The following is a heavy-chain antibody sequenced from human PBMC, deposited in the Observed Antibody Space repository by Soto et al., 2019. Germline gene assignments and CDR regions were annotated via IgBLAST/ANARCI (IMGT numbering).Heavy chain of an antibody. CDR2: IYWDDDK. Sequence: QITLKESGPTLVKPTQTLTLTCTFSGFSLSTSGVGVGWIRQPPGKALEWLALIYWDDDKRYSPSLKSRLNITNDTSKNQVVLTMTNMDPVDTVTYYCAHRPGKVQETSTVNFFSWGQGTLVTVSS. CDR1: GFSLSTSGVG. J-gene: IGHJ4*02. V-gene: IGHV2-5*02. CDR3: AHRPGKVQETSTVNFFS. D-gene: IGHD4-17*01.